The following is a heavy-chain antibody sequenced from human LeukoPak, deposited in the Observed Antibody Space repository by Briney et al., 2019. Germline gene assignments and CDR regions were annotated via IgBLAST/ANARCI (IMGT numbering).Heavy chain of an antibody. J-gene: IGHJ3*02. CDR2: IKSNTDGGTT. CDR3: TTNPYDRSGYHI. CDR1: GLTFTKAW. Sequence: GGSLRLSCAASGLTFTKAWMTWVRQAPGEGLEWVGRIKSNTDGGTTDYAAPVKGRFTISRDDSKNTLYLQMNSLKTEDTAVYYCTTNPYDRSGYHIWGQGTMVTVSS. V-gene: IGHV3-15*01. D-gene: IGHD3-22*01.